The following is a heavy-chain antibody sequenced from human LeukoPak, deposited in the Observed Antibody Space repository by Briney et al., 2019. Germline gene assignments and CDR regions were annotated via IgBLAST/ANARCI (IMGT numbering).Heavy chain of an antibody. J-gene: IGHJ4*02. Sequence: GESLQISCKGSGYRFTSYWIGWVGQLPGKGLEWMGIIYPGDSDTRSSPSFQGQVTISADKSTSTAYLQWSSLKASDTAMYYCARAVTVTTGYFDYGSQGSLVTV. CDR1: GYRFTSYW. CDR2: IYPGDSDT. D-gene: IGHD4-17*01. V-gene: IGHV5-51*01. CDR3: ARAVTVTTGYFDY.